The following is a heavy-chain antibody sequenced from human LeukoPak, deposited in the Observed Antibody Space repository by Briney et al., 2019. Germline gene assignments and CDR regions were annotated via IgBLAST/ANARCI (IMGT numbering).Heavy chain of an antibody. CDR1: GYTLTELS. D-gene: IGHD3-22*01. CDR3: ATGRYYYDSSGYWPFDY. J-gene: IGHJ4*02. Sequence: ASVKVSCKVSGYTLTELSMHWVRQAPGEGLEWMGGFDPEDGETIYAQRFQGRVTMTEDTSTDTAYMELSSLRSEDTAVYYCATGRYYYDSSGYWPFDYRGQGTLVTVSS. CDR2: FDPEDGET. V-gene: IGHV1-24*01.